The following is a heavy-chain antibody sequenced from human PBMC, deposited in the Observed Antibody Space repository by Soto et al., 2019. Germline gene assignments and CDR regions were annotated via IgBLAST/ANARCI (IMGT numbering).Heavy chain of an antibody. V-gene: IGHV4-30-4*01. CDR3: ASAVTTREYYFDY. CDR1: GGSISSGDYY. Sequence: PSETLSLTCTVSGGSISSGDYYWSWIRQPPGKGLEWIGYIYYSGSTYYNPSLKSRVTISVDTSKNQFSLKLSSVTAADTAVYYCASAVTTREYYFDYWGQGTLVTVS. J-gene: IGHJ4*02. D-gene: IGHD4-4*01. CDR2: IYYSGST.